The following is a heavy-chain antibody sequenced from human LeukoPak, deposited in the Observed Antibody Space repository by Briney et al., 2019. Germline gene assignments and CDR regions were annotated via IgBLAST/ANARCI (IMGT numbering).Heavy chain of an antibody. V-gene: IGHV5-51*01. CDR2: IYPGDSDT. J-gene: IGHJ4*02. CDR1: AYSFTTYW. D-gene: IGHD5-24*01. Sequence: GESLKISCKGAAYSFTTYWIGWVRQMPGKGLEWMGIIYPGDSDTKYSPSFQGQVTISADKSINTAYLQWSSLKASDTAIYYCGSRGRDGYNQYPFDYWGQGTLVTVSS. CDR3: GSRGRDGYNQYPFDY.